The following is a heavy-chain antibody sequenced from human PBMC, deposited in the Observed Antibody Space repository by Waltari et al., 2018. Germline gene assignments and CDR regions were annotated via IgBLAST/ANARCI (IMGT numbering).Heavy chain of an antibody. V-gene: IGHV3-33*01. CDR2: IGYDVSNK. CDR3: ARNDYNGNSFDY. D-gene: IGHD3-10*01. J-gene: IGHJ4*02. Sequence: QVHLVESGGGVVQPGRSLRLSCAAFGFTFSSYGMHWVRQAPGKGLGWVAVIGYDVSNKHYADSVKGRFTISRDNSKNTLYLQMNSLRAEDTAVYYCARNDYNGNSFDYWGQGTLVTVSS. CDR1: GFTFSSYG.